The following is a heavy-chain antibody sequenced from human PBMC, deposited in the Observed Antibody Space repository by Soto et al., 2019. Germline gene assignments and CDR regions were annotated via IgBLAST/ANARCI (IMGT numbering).Heavy chain of an antibody. CDR2: VDYSGTT. CDR3: ARLWRGYCRGGSCYFDY. Sequence: SETLSLTCTVSGGSISTSSYSWAWIRQPPGKGLEWIGNVDYSGTTYYNASLKSRVTISVDTSKNQFSLEVNSVTAADTAVYYCARLWRGYCRGGSCYFDYRGKGTLVTVSS. CDR1: GGSISTSSYS. V-gene: IGHV4-39*01. J-gene: IGHJ4*02. D-gene: IGHD2-15*01.